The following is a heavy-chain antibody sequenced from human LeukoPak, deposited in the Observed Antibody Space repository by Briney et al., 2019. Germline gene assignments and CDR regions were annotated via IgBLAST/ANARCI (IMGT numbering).Heavy chain of an antibody. J-gene: IGHJ5*02. V-gene: IGHV3-33*08. CDR2: LCYDGSNK. D-gene: IGHD2-2*01. CDR3: ALVNPPRYCSSTSCQNWFDP. Sequence: GGSLRLSCAASVFTFSSYGMHCVRQAPGKGRECVAVLCYDGSNKYYADSVKGRFTISRDNSKNTLYLQMNRLTAEDTAGYYCALVNPPRYCSSTSCQNWFDPWGQGTLVTVSS. CDR1: VFTFSSYG.